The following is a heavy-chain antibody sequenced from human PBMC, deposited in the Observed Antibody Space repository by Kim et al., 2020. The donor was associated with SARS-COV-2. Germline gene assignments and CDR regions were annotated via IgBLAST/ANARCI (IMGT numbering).Heavy chain of an antibody. D-gene: IGHD3-10*01. CDR3: ARTGATRDWFDP. J-gene: IGHJ5*02. Sequence: NYAQKLQGRVTMTTDTSTSTAYMELRSLRSDDTAVYYCARTGATRDWFDPWGQGTLVTVSS. V-gene: IGHV1-18*01.